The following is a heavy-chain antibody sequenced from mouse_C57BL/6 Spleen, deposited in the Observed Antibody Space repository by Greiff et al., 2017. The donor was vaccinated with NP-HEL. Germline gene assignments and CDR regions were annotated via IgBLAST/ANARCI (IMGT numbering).Heavy chain of an antibody. D-gene: IGHD4-1*02. CDR2: INPYNGGT. V-gene: IGHV1-19*01. CDR1: GYTFTDYY. CDR3: ARSPQLGRGYYFDY. J-gene: IGHJ2*01. Sequence: VQLQQSGPVLVKPGASVKMSCKASGYTFTDYYMNWVKQSHGKSLEWIGVINPYNGGTSYNQKFKGKATLTVDKSSSTAYMELNSLTSEDSAVYYCARSPQLGRGYYFDYWGQGTTLTVSS.